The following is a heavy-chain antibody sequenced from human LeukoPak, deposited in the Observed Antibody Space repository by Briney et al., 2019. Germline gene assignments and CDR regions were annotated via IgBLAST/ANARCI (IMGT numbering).Heavy chain of an antibody. Sequence: GGSLRLSCAASGFAFTNYAMTWVRQAPGKGLEWVSLVTTSGTITYYADSVRGRFTVSRDNSTNTLYLQMTSLRAEDTAVYYCAKNRGATMIGGGLDYWGQGTLVTVSS. CDR3: AKNRGATMIGGGLDY. CDR1: GFAFTNYA. J-gene: IGHJ4*02. CDR2: VTTSGTIT. D-gene: IGHD3-10*02. V-gene: IGHV3-23*01.